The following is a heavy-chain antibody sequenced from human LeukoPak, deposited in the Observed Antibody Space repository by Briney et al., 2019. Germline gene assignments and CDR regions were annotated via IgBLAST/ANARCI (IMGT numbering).Heavy chain of an antibody. CDR2: ISDTGGYT. CDR3: ANGGSMAHEKIHN. J-gene: IGHJ4*02. V-gene: IGHV3-23*01. D-gene: IGHD2/OR15-2a*01. Sequence: GGSLRLSCAASGFTFSTYWMSWVRQAPGKGLEWVSSISDTGGYTYYADSMKGRFTISRDNSKNTLYLQMNSLRAEDTAVYHCANGGSMAHEKIHNWGQGTLVTVSS. CDR1: GFTFSTYW.